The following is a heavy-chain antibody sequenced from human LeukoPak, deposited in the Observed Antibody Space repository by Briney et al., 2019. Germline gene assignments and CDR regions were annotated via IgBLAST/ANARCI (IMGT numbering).Heavy chain of an antibody. CDR3: ARAPSTVAPLPLWY. CDR2: NSAYNGNT. D-gene: IGHD4-23*01. Sequence: ASVKVSCKASGYTFTSYGISWVRQAPGQGLEWMGWNSAYNGNTNYAQKLQGRVTMTTDTSTSTAYMELRSLRSDDTAVYYCARAPSTVAPLPLWYWGQGTLVTVSS. J-gene: IGHJ4*02. CDR1: GYTFTSYG. V-gene: IGHV1-18*01.